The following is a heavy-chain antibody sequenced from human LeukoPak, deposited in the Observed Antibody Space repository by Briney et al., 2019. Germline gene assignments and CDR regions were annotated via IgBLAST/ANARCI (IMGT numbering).Heavy chain of an antibody. CDR1: GGSISSGDYY. Sequence: SXXLSLTCTVSGGSISSGDYYWSWIRQPPGKGLERIGYIYYSGSTYYNPSLKSRITISVDTSKTQFSLKLSSVTAADTAVYYCARTPRSIAAAGTGIDYWGQGTLVTVSS. J-gene: IGHJ4*02. V-gene: IGHV4-30-4*08. D-gene: IGHD6-13*01. CDR2: IYYSGST. CDR3: ARTPRSIAAAGTGIDY.